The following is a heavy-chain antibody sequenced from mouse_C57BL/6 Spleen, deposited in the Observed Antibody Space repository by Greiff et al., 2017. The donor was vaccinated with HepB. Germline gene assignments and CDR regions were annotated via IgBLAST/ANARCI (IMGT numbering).Heavy chain of an antibody. CDR3: TRDYSNYGAY. D-gene: IGHD2-5*01. CDR2: IDPETGGT. CDR1: GYTFTDYE. J-gene: IGHJ3*01. Sequence: QVQLQQSGAELVRPGASVTLSCKASGYTFTDYEMHWVKQTPVHGLEWIGAIDPETGGTAYNQKFKGKAILTADKSSSTAYMELRSLTSEDSAVYYCTRDYSNYGAYWGQGTLVTVSA. V-gene: IGHV1-15*01.